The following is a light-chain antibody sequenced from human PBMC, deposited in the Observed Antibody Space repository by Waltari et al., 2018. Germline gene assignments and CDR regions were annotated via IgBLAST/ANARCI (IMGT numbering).Light chain of an antibody. CDR2: RSY. J-gene: IGLJ3*02. V-gene: IGLV1-44*01. CDR1: ASNIGGNL. CDR3: ASWDDSLNGHWV. Sequence: QSVLTQPPSASGTPGQRVTISCSGSASNIGGNLVTWFQQLPGKAPKLHSYRSYRRPSGVPDRFSASKTGTSASLAISGLQSEDEADYFCASWDDSLNGHWVFGGGTKVTVL.